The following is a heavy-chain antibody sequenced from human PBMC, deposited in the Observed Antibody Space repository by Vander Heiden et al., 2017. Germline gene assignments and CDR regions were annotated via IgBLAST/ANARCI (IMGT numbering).Heavy chain of an antibody. Sequence: QVQLVQSGAEVKKPGSSVKVSCKASGGTFSSHAISWVRQAPGQVLEWMGGIIPIFGTANYAQKCQGRVTITADESTSTAYMELSSLRSEDTAVYYCAREGRAYYYDSSGYDWGQGTLVTVSS. CDR2: IIPIFGTA. CDR3: AREGRAYYYDSSGYD. CDR1: GGTFSSHA. J-gene: IGHJ4*02. D-gene: IGHD3-22*01. V-gene: IGHV1-69*01.